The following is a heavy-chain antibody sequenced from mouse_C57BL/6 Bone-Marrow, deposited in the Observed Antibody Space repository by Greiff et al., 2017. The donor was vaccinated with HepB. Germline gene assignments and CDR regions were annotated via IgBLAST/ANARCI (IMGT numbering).Heavy chain of an antibody. Sequence: QVQLQQPGAELVRPGSSVKLSCKASGYTFTSYWMHWVKQRPIQGLEWIGNIDPSDSETHYNQKFKDKATLTVDKSSSTAYMQLSSLTSEDSAVYYCARWGTTVDWYFDVWGTGTTVTVSS. CDR2: IDPSDSET. CDR1: GYTFTSYW. D-gene: IGHD1-1*01. V-gene: IGHV1-52*01. CDR3: ARWGTTVDWYFDV. J-gene: IGHJ1*03.